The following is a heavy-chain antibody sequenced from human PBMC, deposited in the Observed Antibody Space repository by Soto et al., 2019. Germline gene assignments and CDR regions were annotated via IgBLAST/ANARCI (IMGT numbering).Heavy chain of an antibody. Sequence: QVQLVQSGAEVKKPGSSVKVSCKASGGTFSSYAISWVRQAPGQGLEWMGGIIPIFGTANYAQKFQGRVTITADESTSTAYMELSSLRSEDTAVYYCAHQAPTSMTTVLGGYFDYWGQGTLVTVSS. D-gene: IGHD4-4*01. V-gene: IGHV1-69*01. CDR3: AHQAPTSMTTVLGGYFDY. J-gene: IGHJ4*02. CDR1: GGTFSSYA. CDR2: IIPIFGTA.